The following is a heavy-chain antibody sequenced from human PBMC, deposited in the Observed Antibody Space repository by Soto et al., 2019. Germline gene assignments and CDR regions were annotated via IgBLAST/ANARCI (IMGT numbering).Heavy chain of an antibody. CDR1: GYTFPSYG. J-gene: IGHJ5*02. V-gene: IGHV1-18*01. CDR3: ARASGSSYWFDP. Sequence: QVQLVQSGAEVKKPGASVKVSCKASGYTFPSYGISWVRQAPGQGLEWMGWISAYNGNTNYAQKLRGRVTMTTDTSTSTAYMELRTLGADDTAVYDCARASGSSYWFDPWGQGTLVTVSS. CDR2: ISAYNGNT. D-gene: IGHD2-15*01.